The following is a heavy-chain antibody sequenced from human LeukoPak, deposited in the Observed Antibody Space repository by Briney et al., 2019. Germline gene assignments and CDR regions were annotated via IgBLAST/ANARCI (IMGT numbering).Heavy chain of an antibody. J-gene: IGHJ4*02. Sequence: GGSLRLSCTTSGFTFGDYPMKWVRQGPGKGVERVVIISIRTKGGTTDYAATVKGRFTFSRANWKGTACMPLARLKTEDTAVYYCSRERGTTETGDDYWGQGTLVTVSS. CDR3: SRERGTTETGDDY. V-gene: IGHV3-49*04. CDR1: GFTFGDYP. D-gene: IGHD4-17*01. CDR2: ISIRTKGGTT.